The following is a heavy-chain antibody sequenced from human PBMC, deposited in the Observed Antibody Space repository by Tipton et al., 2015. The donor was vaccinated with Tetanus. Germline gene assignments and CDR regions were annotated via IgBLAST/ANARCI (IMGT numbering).Heavy chain of an antibody. CDR2: MNPNSGNT. J-gene: IGHJ4*02. CDR1: GYTFTSYD. CDR3: ARGAPNWITGTTEYFDY. Sequence: QLVQSGAEVKKPGASVKVSCKASGYTFTSYDINWVRQATGQGLEWMGWMNPNSGNTGYAQKFQGRVTMTRNTSISTAYMELSSLRSEDTAVYYCARGAPNWITGTTEYFDYWGQGTLVTVSS. V-gene: IGHV1-8*01. D-gene: IGHD1-7*01.